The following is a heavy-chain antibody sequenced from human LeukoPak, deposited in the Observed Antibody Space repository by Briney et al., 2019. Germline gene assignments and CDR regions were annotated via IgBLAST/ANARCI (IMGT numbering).Heavy chain of an antibody. Sequence: GGSLRLSCAASEFTFSSYAMHWVRQAPGRGLEHISAISSNGGSTYYANSVKGRFTISRDNSKNTLYLQMGSLRAEDTAVYYCAREEGFTFDYWGQGTLVTVSS. J-gene: IGHJ4*02. V-gene: IGHV3-64*01. CDR3: AREEGFTFDY. CDR1: EFTFSSYA. CDR2: ISSNGGST.